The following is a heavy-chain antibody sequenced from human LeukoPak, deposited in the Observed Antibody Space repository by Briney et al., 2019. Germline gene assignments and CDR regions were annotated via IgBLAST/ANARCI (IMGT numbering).Heavy chain of an antibody. CDR2: IKHRGRS. CDR3: ARVVGATSIDY. D-gene: IGHD2-15*01. J-gene: IGHJ4*02. Sequence: SETLSLTCSVSGSSISSDYYWGRVRQPPGKGLEWIGSIKHRGRSYYNPSLKSRVTISVDTSKNQFSLQLSSVTAADTAVYYCARVVGATSIDYWGQGILVTVSS. V-gene: IGHV4-38-2*02. CDR1: GSSISSDYY.